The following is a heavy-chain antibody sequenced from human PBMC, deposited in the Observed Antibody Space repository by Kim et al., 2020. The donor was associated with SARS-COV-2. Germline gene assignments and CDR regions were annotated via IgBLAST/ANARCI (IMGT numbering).Heavy chain of an antibody. Sequence: SETLSLTCTVSGGSISSGGYYWSWIRQHPGKGLEWIGYIYYSGSTYYNPSLKSRVTISVDTSKNQFSLKLSSVTAADTAVYYGARDPLAYCGGDCYSGWACDIWGQGTMVTGSS. CDR3: ARDPLAYCGGDCYSGWACDI. V-gene: IGHV4-31*03. D-gene: IGHD2-21*02. J-gene: IGHJ3*02. CDR1: GGSISSGGYY. CDR2: IYYSGST.